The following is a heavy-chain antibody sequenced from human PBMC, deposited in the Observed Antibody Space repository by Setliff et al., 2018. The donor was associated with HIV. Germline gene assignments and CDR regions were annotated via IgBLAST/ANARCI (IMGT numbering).Heavy chain of an antibody. J-gene: IGHJ6*03. D-gene: IGHD2-15*01. V-gene: IGHV4-30-4*08. Sequence: LSLTCTVSGGSISSGDYYWSWIRQPPGKGLEWIGYIYYSGSTYYNPSLKSRVTISVDTSKNQFSLKLSSVTAADTAVYYCARGDYKYCSGGSCYYMDVWGKGTTVTVSS. CDR2: IYYSGST. CDR3: ARGDYKYCSGGSCYYMDV. CDR1: GGSISSGDYY.